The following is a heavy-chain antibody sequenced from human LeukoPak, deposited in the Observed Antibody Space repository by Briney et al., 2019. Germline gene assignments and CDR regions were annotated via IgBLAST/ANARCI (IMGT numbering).Heavy chain of an antibody. CDR2: NSYSGST. CDR1: GGPISTYY. CDR3: ARVFVWCMDV. Sequence: PSETLSLTCTVSGGPISTYYWSWIRQPPGKEPEWIWYNSYSGSTNYNPSLKSRVTISVDTSKNQFSLKLSSVTAADTAVYSCARVFVWCMDVWGKGSTVTVSS. V-gene: IGHV4-59*01. D-gene: IGHD4/OR15-4a*01. J-gene: IGHJ6*03.